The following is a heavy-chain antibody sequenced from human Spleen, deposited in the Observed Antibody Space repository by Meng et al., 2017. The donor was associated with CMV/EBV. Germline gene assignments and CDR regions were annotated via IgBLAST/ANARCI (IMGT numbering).Heavy chain of an antibody. V-gene: IGHV1-8*01. D-gene: IGHD3-3*01. Sequence: ASVKVSCKASGYTFTSYYINWVRQATGQGLECMGWMNPNSGNTGYTQKFQGRVTMTRNTSISTAYMELSSLRSEDTAVYYCARGYSELDFWSGYYSYYYYGMDVWGQGTTVTVSS. J-gene: IGHJ6*02. CDR3: ARGYSELDFWSGYYSYYYYGMDV. CDR2: MNPNSGNT. CDR1: GYTFTSYY.